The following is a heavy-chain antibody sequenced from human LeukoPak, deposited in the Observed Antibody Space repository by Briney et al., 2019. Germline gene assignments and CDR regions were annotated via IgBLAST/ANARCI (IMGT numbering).Heavy chain of an antibody. Sequence: QSGGSLRLSCAASGLTVSRNYMSWVRQAPGKGLEWVSFISSAGSTDYADSVKGRFTIFRDTGKNTLYLQLRSLRAEDTAVYYCARSGYFYDGSGYVFDYWGQGTLVTVSS. CDR2: ISSAGST. J-gene: IGHJ4*02. V-gene: IGHV3-66*01. CDR1: GLTVSRNY. CDR3: ARSGYFYDGSGYVFDY. D-gene: IGHD3-22*01.